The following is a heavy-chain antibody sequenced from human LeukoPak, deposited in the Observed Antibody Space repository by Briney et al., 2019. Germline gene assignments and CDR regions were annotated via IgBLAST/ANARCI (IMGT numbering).Heavy chain of an antibody. Sequence: GGSLRLSCAASGFTFSSYAMSWVRQAPGKGLEWVSVIYSGGSTYYADSVKGRFTISRDNSKNTLYLQMNSLRAEDTAVYYCARALTYYYDSSGYSNSNQHWGQGTLVTVSS. CDR2: IYSGGST. J-gene: IGHJ1*01. D-gene: IGHD3-22*01. V-gene: IGHV3-66*01. CDR1: GFTFSSYA. CDR3: ARALTYYYDSSGYSNSNQH.